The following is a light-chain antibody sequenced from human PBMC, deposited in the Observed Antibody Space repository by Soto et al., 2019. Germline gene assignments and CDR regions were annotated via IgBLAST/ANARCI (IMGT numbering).Light chain of an antibody. CDR1: SSNIGAGYD. Sequence: QSVLTQTPSVSGAPGQRVTISCTGRSSNIGAGYDVHWYQHLPGTAPKLLIYGNTNRPSGVPDRFSDSKSGTSASLAIAGLQTEDEGDYYCQTYDSSLSGLYVFGTGTKVTVL. CDR2: GNT. V-gene: IGLV1-40*01. J-gene: IGLJ1*01. CDR3: QTYDSSLSGLYV.